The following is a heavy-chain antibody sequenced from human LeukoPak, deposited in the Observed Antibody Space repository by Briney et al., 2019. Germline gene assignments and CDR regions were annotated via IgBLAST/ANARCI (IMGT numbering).Heavy chain of an antibody. Sequence: ASVKVSCKASGYTFTGYYMHWVRQAPGKGLEWMGGFDPEDGETIYAQKFQGRVTMTEDTSTDTAYMELSSLRSEDTAVYYCATDTYYYDRTLAYWGQGTLVTVSS. CDR1: GYTFTGYY. V-gene: IGHV1-24*01. J-gene: IGHJ4*02. CDR2: FDPEDGET. D-gene: IGHD3-22*01. CDR3: ATDTYYYDRTLAY.